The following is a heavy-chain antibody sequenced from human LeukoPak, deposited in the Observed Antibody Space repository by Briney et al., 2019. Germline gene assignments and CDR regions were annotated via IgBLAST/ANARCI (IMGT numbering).Heavy chain of an antibody. Sequence: ASVKVSCKASGYTFTTYYIHWVRQAPGQGLEWMGWINPNSGGTNYAQKFQGRVTMTRNTSISTAYMELSSLRSEDTAVYYCARRYSSSWSPHAFDIWGQGTMVTVSS. CDR3: ARRYSSSWSPHAFDI. J-gene: IGHJ3*02. CDR2: INPNSGGT. D-gene: IGHD6-13*01. CDR1: GYTFTTYY. V-gene: IGHV1-2*02.